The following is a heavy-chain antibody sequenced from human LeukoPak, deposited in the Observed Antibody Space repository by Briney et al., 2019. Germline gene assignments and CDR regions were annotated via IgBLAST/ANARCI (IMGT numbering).Heavy chain of an antibody. CDR2: ISGSGGST. J-gene: IGHJ4*02. Sequence: GGSLRLSCAASGFTFSSYAMSWVRQAPGEGLEWVSAISGSGGSTYHADSVKGRFTISRDNSKNTLYLQMNSQRAEDTAVYYCAKVLSPNYYFDYWGQGTLVTVSS. CDR3: AKVLSPNYYFDY. D-gene: IGHD4/OR15-4a*01. CDR1: GFTFSSYA. V-gene: IGHV3-23*01.